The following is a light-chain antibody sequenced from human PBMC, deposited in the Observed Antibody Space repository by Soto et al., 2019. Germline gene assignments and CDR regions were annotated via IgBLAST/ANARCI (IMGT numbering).Light chain of an antibody. CDR1: QGIGSY. V-gene: IGKV1-9*01. Sequence: IQLTQSPSSLSASVGDRVTITFRASQGIGSYLAWYQQKPGEAPKLLIFAASTLQSGVPSRFSGSGSGTEFTLTISSLQPDDFATYYCQQYDSSWTFGQGTKVDIK. CDR3: QQYDSSWT. CDR2: AAS. J-gene: IGKJ1*01.